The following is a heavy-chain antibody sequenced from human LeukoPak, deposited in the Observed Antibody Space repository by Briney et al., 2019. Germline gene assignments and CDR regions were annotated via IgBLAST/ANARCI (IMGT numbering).Heavy chain of an antibody. Sequence: ASVKVSRKASGYTFTGYYMHWVRQAPGQGLEWMGWINPNSGGTNYAQKFQGRVTMTRDTSISTAYMELSRLRSDDTAVYYCARVYCSSTSCYWDYWGQGTLVTVSS. CDR3: ARVYCSSTSCYWDY. CDR1: GYTFTGYY. V-gene: IGHV1-2*02. CDR2: INPNSGGT. J-gene: IGHJ4*02. D-gene: IGHD2-2*01.